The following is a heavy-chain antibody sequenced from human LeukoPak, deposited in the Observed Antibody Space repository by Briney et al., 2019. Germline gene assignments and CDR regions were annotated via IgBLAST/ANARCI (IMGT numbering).Heavy chain of an antibody. J-gene: IGHJ4*02. CDR1: GFTFSSSG. D-gene: IGHD3-22*01. Sequence: GRSLRLSCAASGFTFSSSGMHWVRQAPGKGLEWVAVISYDGSNKYYADSVKGRFTISRDNSKNTLYLQMNSLRAGDTAVYYCAKDSYDRSGYYYYYFAYWGQGSQVTVSS. CDR3: AKDSYDRSGYYYYYFAY. V-gene: IGHV3-30*18. CDR2: ISYDGSNK.